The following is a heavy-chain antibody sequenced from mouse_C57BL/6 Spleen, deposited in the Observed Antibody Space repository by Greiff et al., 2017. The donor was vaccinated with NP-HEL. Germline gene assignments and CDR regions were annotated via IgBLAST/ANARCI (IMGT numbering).Heavy chain of an antibody. V-gene: IGHV1-61*01. Sequence: QVQLQQPGAELVRPGSSVKLSCKASGYTFTSYWMDWVKQRPGQGLEWIGNIYPSDSETHYNQKFKDKATLTVDKSSSTAYMQLSSLTSEDSAVYYCSRRSSCYGFAYWGQGTLVTVSA. CDR1: GYTFTSYW. D-gene: IGHD3-2*02. CDR3: SRRSSCYGFAY. CDR2: IYPSDSET. J-gene: IGHJ3*01.